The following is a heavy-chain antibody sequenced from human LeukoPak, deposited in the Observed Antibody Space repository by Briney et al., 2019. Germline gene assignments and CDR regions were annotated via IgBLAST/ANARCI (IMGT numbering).Heavy chain of an antibody. CDR1: GGTFISYA. CDR3: ARRAAAGPEFDY. J-gene: IGHJ4*02. Sequence: ASVKVSSKASGGTFISYAISWVRQAPGQGREWMGGIIPIFGTANYTQKFQGRVTITADKSTSPAYMELSSLRSEDTAVYYCARRAAAGPEFDYWGQGTLVTVSS. V-gene: IGHV1-69*06. CDR2: IIPIFGTA. D-gene: IGHD6-13*01.